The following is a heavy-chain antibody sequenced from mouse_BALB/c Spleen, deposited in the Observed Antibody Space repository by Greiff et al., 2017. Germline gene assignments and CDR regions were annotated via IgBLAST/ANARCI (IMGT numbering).Heavy chain of an antibody. CDR2: IWSGGIT. V-gene: IGHV2-2*02. J-gene: IGHJ2*01. CDR1: GFSLTSYG. D-gene: IGHD3-1*01. CDR3: ARKGSSGYDY. Sequence: QVQLKESGPGLVQPSQSLSITCTVSGFSLTSYGVHWVRQSPGKGLEWLGVIWSGGITDYNAAFISRLSISKDNSKSQVFFKMNSLQANDTAIYYCARKGSSGYDYWGQGTTLTVSS.